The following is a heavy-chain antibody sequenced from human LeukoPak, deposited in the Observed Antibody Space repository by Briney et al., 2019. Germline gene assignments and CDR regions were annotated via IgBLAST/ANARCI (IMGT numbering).Heavy chain of an antibody. CDR3: ARGIRDYCSSTSCLLYYFDY. CDR2: MNPNSGNT. Sequence: ASVKVSCKASGYTFSSHDINWVRQATGQGLEWMGWMNPNSGNTGYAQKFQGRVTMTRNTSISTAYMELSSLRSDDTAVYYCARGIRDYCSSTSCLLYYFDYWGQGTLVTVSS. D-gene: IGHD2-2*01. J-gene: IGHJ4*02. CDR1: GYTFSSHD. V-gene: IGHV1-8*01.